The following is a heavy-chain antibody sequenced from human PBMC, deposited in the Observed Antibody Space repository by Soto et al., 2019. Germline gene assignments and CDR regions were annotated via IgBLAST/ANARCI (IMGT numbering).Heavy chain of an antibody. V-gene: IGHV3-30-3*01. D-gene: IGHD2-2*01. CDR2: ISYDGSNK. CDR3: ARDWCISTSCYGYYYYYGMDV. J-gene: IGHJ6*02. Sequence: GGSLRLSCAASGFTFSSYAMHWVRQAPGKGLEWVAVISYDGSNKYYADSVKVRFTISRDNSKNTLYLQMNSLRAEDTAVYYCARDWCISTSCYGYYYYYGMDVWGQGTTVAVSS. CDR1: GFTFSSYA.